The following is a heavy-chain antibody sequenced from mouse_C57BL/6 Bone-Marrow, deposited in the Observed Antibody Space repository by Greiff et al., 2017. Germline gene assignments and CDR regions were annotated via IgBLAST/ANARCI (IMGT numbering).Heavy chain of an antibody. Sequence: EVKLMESGGGLVQPGGSLSLSCAASGFTFTDYYMSWVRQPPGKALEWLGFIRNKANGYTTEYSASVKGRFTISSDNSQSILYLQMNALRAEDSATYYCARSGYSNPYYYAMDYWGQGTSVTVSS. CDR1: GFTFTDYY. D-gene: IGHD2-5*01. J-gene: IGHJ4*01. CDR2: IRNKANGYTT. V-gene: IGHV7-3*01. CDR3: ARSGYSNPYYYAMDY.